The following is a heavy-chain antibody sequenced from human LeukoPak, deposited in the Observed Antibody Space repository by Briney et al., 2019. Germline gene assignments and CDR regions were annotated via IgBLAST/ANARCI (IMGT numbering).Heavy chain of an antibody. CDR1: GFTFSSYA. D-gene: IGHD2-15*01. V-gene: IGHV3-64*01. CDR3: ARDSPLLTV. Sequence: GGSLRLSCAASGFTFSSYAMHWVRQAPGKGLEYVSAISSNGGSTYYANSVKGRFTISRDNSKNTLYLQMNSLRAEDTVTYYCARDSPLLTVWGQGTLVTVSS. J-gene: IGHJ4*02. CDR2: ISSNGGST.